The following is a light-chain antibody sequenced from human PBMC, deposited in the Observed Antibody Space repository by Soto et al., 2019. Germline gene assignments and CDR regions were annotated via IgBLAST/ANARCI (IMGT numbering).Light chain of an antibody. V-gene: IGLV2-8*01. J-gene: IGLJ2*01. Sequence: QSALTQPPSASGSPGQSVTIXCTGTSSDVGGYNYVSWYQQHPGKAPKLMIYEVNKRPSGVPDRFSGSKSGNTASLTVSGLQAEDEADYYCSSYAGSNIVVFGGGTKLTVL. CDR2: EVN. CDR1: SSDVGGYNY. CDR3: SSYAGSNIVV.